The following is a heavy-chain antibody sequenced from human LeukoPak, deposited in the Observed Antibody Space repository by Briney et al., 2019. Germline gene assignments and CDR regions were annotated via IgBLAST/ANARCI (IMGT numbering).Heavy chain of an antibody. V-gene: IGHV4-59*12. CDR1: GGSISSYY. D-gene: IGHD3-22*01. CDR2: IYYSGST. J-gene: IGHJ4*02. CDR3: AGHMIVVVQAFDY. Sequence: SETLSLTCTVSGGSISSYYWSWIRQPPGKGLEWIGYIYYSGSTNYKPSLKSRVTISVDTSKNQFSLKLSSVTAADTAVYYCAGHMIVVVQAFDYWGQGTLVTVSS.